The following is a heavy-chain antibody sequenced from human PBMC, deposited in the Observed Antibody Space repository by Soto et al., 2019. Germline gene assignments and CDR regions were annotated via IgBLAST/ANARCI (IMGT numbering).Heavy chain of an antibody. CDR1: GYAFTSYG. J-gene: IGHJ3*02. CDR2: ISAYNGNT. Sequence: VSVKVSSKASGYAFTSYGISWARQAPGQGLEWMGWISAYNGNTNYAQKLQGRVTMTTDTSTSTAYMELRSLRSDDTAVYYCARDPSYSSGWYGDAFDIWGQGTMVTVSS. V-gene: IGHV1-18*01. D-gene: IGHD6-19*01. CDR3: ARDPSYSSGWYGDAFDI.